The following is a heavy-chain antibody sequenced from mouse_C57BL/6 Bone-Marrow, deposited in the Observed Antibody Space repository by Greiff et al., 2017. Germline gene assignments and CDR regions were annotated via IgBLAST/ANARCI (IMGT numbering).Heavy chain of an antibody. V-gene: IGHV1-69*01. CDR1: GYTFTSYC. D-gene: IGHD1-1*02. Sequence: QVQLQQPGAELVMPGASVKLSCKASGYTFTSYCMHWVKHRPGQGLEWIGEIDPSDSYTNYNQKFKGKSTLTVDKSSSTAYMQLSSLTSENSAVYYCARYGWYFDVWGTGTTVTVSS. J-gene: IGHJ1*03. CDR3: ARYGWYFDV. CDR2: IDPSDSYT.